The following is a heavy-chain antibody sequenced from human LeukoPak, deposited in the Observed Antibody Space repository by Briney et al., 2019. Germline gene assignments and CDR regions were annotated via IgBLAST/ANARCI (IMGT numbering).Heavy chain of an antibody. D-gene: IGHD1-26*01. CDR2: ISGSSGNA. CDR3: AKLVGGFPVDY. Sequence: GGSLRLSCAASGFTFSTYAMSWVRQAPGKGLEWVSTISGSSGNAYYADSVKGRFTISRDNSKNTLYLQMNSLTAEDTAVYYCAKLVGGFPVDYWGRGTLVTVSS. CDR1: GFTFSTYA. J-gene: IGHJ4*02. V-gene: IGHV3-23*01.